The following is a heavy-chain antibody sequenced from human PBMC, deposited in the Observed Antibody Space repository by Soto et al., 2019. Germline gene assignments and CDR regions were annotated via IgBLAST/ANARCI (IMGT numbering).Heavy chain of an antibody. J-gene: IGHJ3*02. D-gene: IGHD1-26*01. CDR1: GFSFTTYV. CDR3: AKGLLAIVGTTLPRNAFNI. CDR2: ISHDGSYK. Sequence: GGSLRLSCAASGFSFTTYVMHWVRQAPGKGLGWVAVISHDGSYKYYGDAVKGRFTISRDTSKNAVYLEMNSLRPEDTAVYYCAKGLLAIVGTTLPRNAFNIWGQGTMVTVSS. V-gene: IGHV3-30*18.